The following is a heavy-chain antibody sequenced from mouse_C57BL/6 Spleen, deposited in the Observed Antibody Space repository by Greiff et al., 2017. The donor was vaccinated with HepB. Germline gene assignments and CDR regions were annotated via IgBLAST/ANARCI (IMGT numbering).Heavy chain of an antibody. CDR3: ARQGGSSYHFDY. Sequence: EVMLVESGGDLVKPGGSLKLSCAASGFTFSSYGMSWVRQTPDKRLEWVATISSGGSYTYYPDSVKGRFTISRDNAKNTLYLQMSSLKSEDTAMYYCARQGGSSYHFDYWGQGTTLTVSS. J-gene: IGHJ2*01. V-gene: IGHV5-6*02. CDR2: ISSGGSYT. D-gene: IGHD1-1*01. CDR1: GFTFSSYG.